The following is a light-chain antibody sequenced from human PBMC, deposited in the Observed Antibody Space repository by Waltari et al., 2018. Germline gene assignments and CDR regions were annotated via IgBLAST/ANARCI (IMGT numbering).Light chain of an antibody. J-gene: IGLJ2*01. V-gene: IGLV1-47*01. CDR2: RNN. CDR1: SPNTRSNY. CDR3: AAWDDSLSGPV. Sequence: QSVLTQPPSASGTPGQRVTIPCSGSSPNTRSNYVYWDQHLPGTAPKLLLYRNNQRPSGVPDRFSGSKSGTSASLAISGLRSEDEADYYCAAWDDSLSGPVFGGGTKLTVL.